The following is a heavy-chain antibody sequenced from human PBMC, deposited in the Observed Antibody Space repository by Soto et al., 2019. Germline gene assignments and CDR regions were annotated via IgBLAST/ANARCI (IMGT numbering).Heavy chain of an antibody. D-gene: IGHD5-18*01. CDR1: GFTFSSYG. J-gene: IGHJ4*02. CDR3: ARERSYGSLVH. Sequence: PGGSLRLSCAASGFTFSSYGMHWVRQAPGKGLEWVALIWYDGSKKYCADSVKGRFTISRDDSKNTLYLQMNSLRDEDTAVYYCARERSYGSLVHWGQGTPVTVCS. CDR2: IWYDGSKK. V-gene: IGHV3-33*01.